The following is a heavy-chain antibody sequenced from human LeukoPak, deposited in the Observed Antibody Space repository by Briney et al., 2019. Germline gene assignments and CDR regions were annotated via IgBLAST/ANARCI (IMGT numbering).Heavy chain of an antibody. V-gene: IGHV4-34*01. CDR2: INHSGST. D-gene: IGHD4-17*01. Sequence: PSETLSLTCAVYGGSFSGYYWSWIRQPPGKGLEWIGEINHSGSTNYNPSLKSRVTISVDTSKNQFSLKLSSVTAADTAVYYCARVKTTVTTRFRAFDIWGQGTMVTVSS. J-gene: IGHJ3*02. CDR3: ARVKTTVTTRFRAFDI. CDR1: GGSFSGYY.